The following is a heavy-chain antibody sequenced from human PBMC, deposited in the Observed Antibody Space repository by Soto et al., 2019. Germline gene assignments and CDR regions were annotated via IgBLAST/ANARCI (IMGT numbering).Heavy chain of an antibody. CDR2: ISAYNGNT. J-gene: IGHJ4*02. CDR3: ARAPYDYIWGSYRPGPYFDY. V-gene: IGHV1-18*01. Sequence: ASVKVSCKASGYTFTSYGISWVRQAPGQGLEWMGWISAYNGNTNYAQKLQGRVTMTTDTSTSTAYMELRSLRSDDTAVYYCARAPYDYIWGSYRPGPYFDYWGQGTLVTV. CDR1: GYTFTSYG. D-gene: IGHD3-16*02.